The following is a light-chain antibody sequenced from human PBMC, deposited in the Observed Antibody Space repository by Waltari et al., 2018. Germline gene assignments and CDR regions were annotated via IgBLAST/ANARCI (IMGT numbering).Light chain of an antibody. CDR2: EAS. CDR1: QGIDNY. J-gene: IGKJ4*01. Sequence: IQLTQSPSSLSASVGDRVTITCRASQGIDNYLGWYQQNPGKAPKLLIYEASTLQSGVPSRFSGSGSGTDFTLIISSLQPADFATYYCQQLNTYPLTFGGGTKVDIK. CDR3: QQLNTYPLT. V-gene: IGKV1-9*01.